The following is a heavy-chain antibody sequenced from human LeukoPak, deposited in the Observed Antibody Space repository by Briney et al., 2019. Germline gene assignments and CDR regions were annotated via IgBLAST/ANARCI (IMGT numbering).Heavy chain of an antibody. Sequence: GGSLRLSCAASGFTFSSYSMNGVRQAPGKGREWVSYISSSSSTIYYADSVKGRFTISRDNAKNSLYLQMNSLRAEDTAVYYCARDLSTESYYYDSSGTVDYWGQGTLVTVSS. CDR2: ISSSSSTI. J-gene: IGHJ4*02. D-gene: IGHD3-22*01. V-gene: IGHV3-48*04. CDR1: GFTFSSYS. CDR3: ARDLSTESYYYDSSGTVDY.